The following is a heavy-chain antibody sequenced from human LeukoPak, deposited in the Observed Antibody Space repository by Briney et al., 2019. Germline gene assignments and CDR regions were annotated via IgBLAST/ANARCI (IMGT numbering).Heavy chain of an antibody. V-gene: IGHV3-66*03. D-gene: IGHD3-22*01. CDR2: ISSSGYSI. Sequence: GGSLRLSCTVSGFTVSSNSMSWVRQAPGKGLEWVSCISSSGYSIYYADSVKGRFTISRDNSKNTLYLQMHSLRAEDRAVYYCARESESYDSSGSTFDYWGQGTLVTVSS. J-gene: IGHJ4*02. CDR1: GFTVSSNS. CDR3: ARESESYDSSGSTFDY.